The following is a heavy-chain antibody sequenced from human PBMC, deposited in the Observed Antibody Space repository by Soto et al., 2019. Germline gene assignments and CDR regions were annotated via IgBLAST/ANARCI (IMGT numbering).Heavy chain of an antibody. CDR2: ISYDGSNK. CDR1: GFTFSSYA. V-gene: IGHV3-30-3*01. D-gene: IGHD2-15*01. CDR3: ARDLGGSVAATPDYYYYGMDV. J-gene: IGHJ6*02. Sequence: XESLRLSCAASGFTFSSYAMHGVRQAPGKGLEWVAVISYDGSNKYYADSVKGRFTISRDNSKNTLYLQMNSLRAEDTAVYYCARDLGGSVAATPDYYYYGMDVWGQGTTVTVSS.